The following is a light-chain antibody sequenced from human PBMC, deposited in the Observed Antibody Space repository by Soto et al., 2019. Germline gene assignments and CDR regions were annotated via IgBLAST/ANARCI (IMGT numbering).Light chain of an antibody. J-gene: IGKJ2*01. V-gene: IGKV4-1*01. Sequence: DIVMTQSPDSLAVSLGERATINCKSSQSVLYSSNNKNYLAWYQQKQGQPPKLLIYWASTRESGVPDRFSGSGSGTDFTLTICSLPAEDVAVSYCQQYYSTFYTFGQGTKLEIK. CDR1: QSVLYSSNNKNY. CDR3: QQYYSTFYT. CDR2: WAS.